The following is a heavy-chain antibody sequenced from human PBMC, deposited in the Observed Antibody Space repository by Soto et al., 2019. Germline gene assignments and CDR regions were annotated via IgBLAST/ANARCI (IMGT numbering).Heavy chain of an antibody. CDR1: GGSISSGGYS. CDR2: IYHSGST. CDR3: ARVGREVAY. Sequence: SETLSLTCAVSGGSISSGGYSWSWIRQPPGKGLEWIGYIYHSGSTYYNPSLKSRVTILVDRSNNQFSLKLSSVTAADTAVYYCARVGREVAYWGQGTLVTVSS. J-gene: IGHJ4*02. D-gene: IGHD2-15*01. V-gene: IGHV4-30-2*01.